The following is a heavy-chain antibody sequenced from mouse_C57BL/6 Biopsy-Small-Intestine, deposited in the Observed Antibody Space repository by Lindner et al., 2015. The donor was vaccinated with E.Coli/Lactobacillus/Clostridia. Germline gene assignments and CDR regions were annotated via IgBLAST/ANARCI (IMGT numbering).Heavy chain of an antibody. V-gene: IGHV1-63*01. CDR3: ARGYYDYFDY. J-gene: IGHJ2*01. CDR2: IYPGGGYT. CDR1: GYTFTNYW. Sequence: VQLQESGAELVRPGTSVKMSCKASGYTFTNYWIGWAKQRPGHGLEWIGDIYPGGGYTNYNEKFKGKATLTADKSSSTAYMQFSSRTSEDSAIYYCARGYYDYFDYWGQGTTLTVSS. D-gene: IGHD2-4*01.